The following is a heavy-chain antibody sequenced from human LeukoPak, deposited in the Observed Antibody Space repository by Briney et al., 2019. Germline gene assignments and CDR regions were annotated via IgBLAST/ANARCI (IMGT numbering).Heavy chain of an antibody. CDR2: ISSSGSTI. CDR3: ARDGRTQEVWLQSLYAFDI. Sequence: GGSLRLSCAASGFTFSSYEMHWVRQAPGKGLEWVSYISSSGSTIYYADSVKGRFTISRDNSKNTLYLQMNSLRAEDTAVYYCARDGRTQEVWLQSLYAFDIWGQGTMVTVSS. D-gene: IGHD5-24*01. J-gene: IGHJ3*02. CDR1: GFTFSSYE. V-gene: IGHV3-48*03.